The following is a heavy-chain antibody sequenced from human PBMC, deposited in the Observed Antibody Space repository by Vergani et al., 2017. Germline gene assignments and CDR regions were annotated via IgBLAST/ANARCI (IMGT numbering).Heavy chain of an antibody. J-gene: IGHJ6*02. Sequence: QVQLQESGPGLVRPSQTLSLTCTVSGGSISSGSYYWSWFRQPAGKGLEWIGRFYTGGGTSYNPSLKSLVTISVDTSTNQFYLQLSSVTAADTAVYYCARDPLYSTTWPFLLLDMDVWGQGTTVTVSS. CDR3: ARDPLYSTTWPFLLLDMDV. D-gene: IGHD6-13*01. CDR2: FYTGGGT. CDR1: GGSISSGSYY. V-gene: IGHV4-61*02.